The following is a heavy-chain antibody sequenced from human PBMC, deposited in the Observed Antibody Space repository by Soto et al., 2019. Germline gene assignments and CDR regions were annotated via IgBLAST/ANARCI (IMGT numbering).Heavy chain of an antibody. CDR2: ITDDGVGT. CDR1: GFTFSGYA. CDR3: AKFKAGTYEKYHFDY. D-gene: IGHD3-10*01. Sequence: EVQLLESGEGLVQPGGSLRLSCAASGFTFSGYAMSWVRQASGKGLEWVAGITDDGVGTYYADSVKGRFSISRDNSKNTLYLQMNGLRAEDTALYYCAKFKAGTYEKYHFDYWGQGTLVTVSS. V-gene: IGHV3-23*01. J-gene: IGHJ4*02.